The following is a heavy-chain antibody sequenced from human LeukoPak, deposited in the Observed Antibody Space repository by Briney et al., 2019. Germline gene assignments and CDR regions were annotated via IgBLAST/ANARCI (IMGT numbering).Heavy chain of an antibody. CDR2: IYSGGST. V-gene: IGHV3-66*01. Sequence: GGSLRLSCAASEFSVGSNYMTWVRQAPGKGLEWVSLIYSGGSTYYADSVKGRFTISRDNSKNTLYLQMNSLRAEDTAVYYCAKDLPYYYDSSGYPDYWGQGTLVTVSS. CDR3: AKDLPYYYDSSGYPDY. D-gene: IGHD3-22*01. J-gene: IGHJ4*02. CDR1: EFSVGSNY.